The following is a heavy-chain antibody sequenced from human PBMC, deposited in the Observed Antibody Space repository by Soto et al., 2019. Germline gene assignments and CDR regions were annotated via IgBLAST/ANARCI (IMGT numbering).Heavy chain of an antibody. Sequence: QVQLQESGPGLVKPSQTLSLTCTVSGGSISSGDYYWSWIRQPPGKGLEWIGYIYYSGSTYYNPSLKSRVTLSVDTSTNQFSLKLSSVTAADTAVYYCARALSIAARPTIRYYYGMDVWGQGTPVTVSS. CDR3: ARALSIAARPTIRYYYGMDV. J-gene: IGHJ6*02. V-gene: IGHV4-30-4*01. CDR1: GGSISSGDYY. D-gene: IGHD6-6*01. CDR2: IYYSGST.